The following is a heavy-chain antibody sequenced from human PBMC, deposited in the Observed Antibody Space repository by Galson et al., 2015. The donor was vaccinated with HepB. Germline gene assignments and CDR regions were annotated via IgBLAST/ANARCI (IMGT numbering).Heavy chain of an antibody. J-gene: IGHJ6*02. Sequence: SLRLSCAASGFTFSSYAMHWVRQAPGKGLEWVAVISYDGSNKYYADSVKGRFTISRDNSKNTLYLQMNSLRAEDTAVYYCARQYSYGYYYYYGMDVWGQGTTVTVSS. D-gene: IGHD5-18*01. CDR3: ARQYSYGYYYYYGMDV. CDR2: ISYDGSNK. CDR1: GFTFSSYA. V-gene: IGHV3-30-3*01.